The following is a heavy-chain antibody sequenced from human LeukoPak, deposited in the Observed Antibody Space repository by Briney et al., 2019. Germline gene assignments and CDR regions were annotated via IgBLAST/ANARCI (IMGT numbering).Heavy chain of an antibody. CDR2: INWNGGST. J-gene: IGHJ4*02. CDR1: GFTFDDYG. V-gene: IGHV3-20*04. D-gene: IGHD3-22*01. CDR3: ARVMYYYDSSGYYPGEMGY. Sequence: GGSLRLSCAASGFTFDDYGMSWVRQAPGKGLEWVSGINWNGGSTGYADSVKGRFTISRDSAKNSLYLQMNSLRAEDTALYYCARVMYYYDSSGYYPGEMGYWGQGTLVTVSS.